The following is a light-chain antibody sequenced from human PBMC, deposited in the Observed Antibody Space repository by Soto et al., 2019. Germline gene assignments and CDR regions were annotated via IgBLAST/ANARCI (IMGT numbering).Light chain of an antibody. V-gene: IGKV3-20*01. J-gene: IGKJ1*01. Sequence: DIVMEMSAATLSVAPGERVTLFCRSSQGVSRKLAWYQHKPGHAPRLLISGASSRATGIPDRFSGSGSGTDFTLTISRLEPEDFAVYYCHQYDSWTVGQGTKVDIK. CDR2: GAS. CDR3: HQYDSWT. CDR1: QGVSRK.